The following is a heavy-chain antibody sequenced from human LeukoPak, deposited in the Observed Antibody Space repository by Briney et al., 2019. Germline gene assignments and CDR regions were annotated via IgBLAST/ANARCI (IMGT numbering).Heavy chain of an antibody. D-gene: IGHD6-13*01. CDR1: GGSIISGGYY. CDR3: ARDGQKGVSSWFLDY. CDR2: IYHSGST. J-gene: IGHJ4*02. V-gene: IGHV4-30-2*01. Sequence: SETLSLTCTVSGGSIISGGYYGSWIRQPPGEGLEWSGYIYHSGSTYYNPSLKSRVTISVDRSKNQFSLKLSSVTAADTAVYYCARDGQKGVSSWFLDYWGQGTLVTVSS.